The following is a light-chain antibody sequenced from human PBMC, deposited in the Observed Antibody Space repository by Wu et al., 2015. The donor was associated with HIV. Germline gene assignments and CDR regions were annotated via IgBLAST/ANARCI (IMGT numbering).Light chain of an antibody. Sequence: DIQMTQSPSSLSASVGDRVTITCRASQSISSYLNWYQQKPGKAPKLLIYAASTLQSGVPSRFSGSGSGTDFTLTISSLRPEDFAAYYCQQLSTYPRTFGQGTRLEI. CDR1: QSISSY. J-gene: IGKJ5*01. CDR3: QQLSTYPRT. CDR2: AAS. V-gene: IGKV1-9*01.